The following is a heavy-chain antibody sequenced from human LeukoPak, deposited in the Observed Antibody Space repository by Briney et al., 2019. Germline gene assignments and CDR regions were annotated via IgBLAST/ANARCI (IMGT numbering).Heavy chain of an antibody. CDR1: GFTFDDYG. Sequence: GGSLRLSCAASGFTFDDYGMSWVRQAPGKGLEWVSYISSSSSTIYYADSVKGRFTISRDNAKNSLYLQMNSLRAEDTAVYYCAREYDSSGYYLSWGQGTLVTVSS. J-gene: IGHJ4*02. CDR2: ISSSSSTI. V-gene: IGHV3-48*04. CDR3: AREYDSSGYYLS. D-gene: IGHD3-22*01.